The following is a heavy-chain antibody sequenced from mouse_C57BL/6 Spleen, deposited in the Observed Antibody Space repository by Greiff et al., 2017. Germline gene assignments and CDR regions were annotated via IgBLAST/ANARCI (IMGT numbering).Heavy chain of an antibody. J-gene: IGHJ1*03. CDR2: LYPGDGDT. Sequence: VQLQQSGAELVKPGASVKISCKASGYAFSSYWMNWVKQRPGKGLEWIGQLYPGDGDTNYNGKFKGQATLTADKSSSTAYMQLSRLTSEDTAVYFCARGRYYGSSYWYVDVWGTGTTVTVSS. V-gene: IGHV1-80*01. CDR1: GYAFSSYW. CDR3: ARGRYYGSSYWYVDV. D-gene: IGHD1-1*01.